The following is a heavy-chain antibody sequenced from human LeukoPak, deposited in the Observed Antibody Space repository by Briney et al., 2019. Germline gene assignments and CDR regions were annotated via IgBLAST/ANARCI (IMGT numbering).Heavy chain of an antibody. Sequence: SETLSLTCTVSGGSISSYYWSWIRQPPGKGLEWIGYTYYSGSTNYNPSLKSRVTISVDTSKNQFSLKLSSVTAADTAVYYCASSIAAAGMTLDFDYWGQGTLVTVSS. J-gene: IGHJ4*02. CDR2: TYYSGST. V-gene: IGHV4-59*01. CDR1: GGSISSYY. D-gene: IGHD6-13*01. CDR3: ASSIAAAGMTLDFDY.